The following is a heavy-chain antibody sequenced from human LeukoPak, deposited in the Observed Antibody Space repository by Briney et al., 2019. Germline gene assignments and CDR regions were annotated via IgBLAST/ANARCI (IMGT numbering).Heavy chain of an antibody. CDR2: ISYDGSNK. J-gene: IGHJ3*02. CDR3: ARDGAPRDILRFLEWLPRNAFDI. V-gene: IGHV3-30*01. Sequence: GGSLRFSCAASGFTFISYAMHWVRQARGKGLEWVAVISYDGSNKYYADSVKGRFTISRDNSKNTLYLQMNSLRAEDTAVYYCARDGAPRDILRFLEWLPRNAFDIWGQGTMVTVSS. CDR1: GFTFISYA. D-gene: IGHD3-3*01.